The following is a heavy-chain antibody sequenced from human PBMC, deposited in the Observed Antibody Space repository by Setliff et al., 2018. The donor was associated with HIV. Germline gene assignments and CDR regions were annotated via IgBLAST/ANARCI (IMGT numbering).Heavy chain of an antibody. CDR3: AREAYFFASGTYYFDY. D-gene: IGHD3-10*01. J-gene: IGHJ4*02. Sequence: PSETLSLSCTVSGGSISSHYWSWIRQPPGKGLEWIGSIHYSGSTNYNPSLKSRVTISVDTSKNQFSLKLSSVTAADTALYFCAREAYFFASGTYYFDYWGQGTLVTVSS. CDR2: IHYSGST. V-gene: IGHV4-59*11. CDR1: GGSISSHY.